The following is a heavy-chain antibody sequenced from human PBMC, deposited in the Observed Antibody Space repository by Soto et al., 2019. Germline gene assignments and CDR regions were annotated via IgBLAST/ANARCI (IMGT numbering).Heavy chain of an antibody. CDR3: TRLAYCGGDCYMYYFDY. Sequence: GGSLRLSCAASGFTFSNAWMNWVRQAPGKGLEWVGRIKSKTDGGTTDYAAPVKGRFTISRDDSKNTLYLQMNSLKTEDTAVYYCTRLAYCGGDCYMYYFDYWGQGTLVTVSS. V-gene: IGHV3-15*07. D-gene: IGHD2-21*02. J-gene: IGHJ4*02. CDR2: IKSKTDGGTT. CDR1: GFTFSNAW.